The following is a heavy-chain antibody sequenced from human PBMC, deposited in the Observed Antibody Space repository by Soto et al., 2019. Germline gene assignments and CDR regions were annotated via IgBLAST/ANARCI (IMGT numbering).Heavy chain of an antibody. V-gene: IGHV3-48*01. CDR2: ISPSSSPI. J-gene: IGHJ4*02. CDR1: GFTFSSYS. D-gene: IGHD3-10*01. Sequence: EVQLVESGGGLVQPGGSLRLSCAASGFTFSSYSMNWVRQAPGKGLEWVSYISPSSSPIYYADSVKGRFTISRDNAKNSLYLEMNSLRAEDTAVYYCAREFRGSGSYADYWGQGTLVTVSS. CDR3: AREFRGSGSYADY.